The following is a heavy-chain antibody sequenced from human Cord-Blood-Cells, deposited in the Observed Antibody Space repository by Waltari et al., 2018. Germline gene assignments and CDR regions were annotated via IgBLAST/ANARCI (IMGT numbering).Heavy chain of an antibody. CDR3: ARFGSYDAFDI. D-gene: IGHD3-10*01. J-gene: IGHJ3*02. Sequence: EVQLVESGGGLVKPGGSLRLSCAASGFTFSSYSMNWVRQAPGKGLCWVSSISSISSYIYYADSVKGRFTISRDNAKNSLYLQMNSLRAEDTAVYYCARFGSYDAFDIWGQGTMVTVSS. CDR1: GFTFSSYS. V-gene: IGHV3-21*01. CDR2: ISSISSYI.